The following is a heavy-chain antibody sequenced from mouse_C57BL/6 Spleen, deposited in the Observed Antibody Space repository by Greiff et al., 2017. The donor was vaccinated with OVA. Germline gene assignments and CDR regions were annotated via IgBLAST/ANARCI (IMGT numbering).Heavy chain of an antibody. CDR2: IDPSDSET. V-gene: IGHV1-52*01. D-gene: IGHD1-1*01. J-gene: IGHJ2*01. Sequence: VQLQQPGAELVRPGSSVKLSCKASGYTFTSYWMHWVKQRPIQGLEWIGNIDPSDSETHYNQKFKDKATLTVYKSSSTAYMQLSSLTSEDSAVYYCARGDYYGSSLDYWGQGTTLTVSS. CDR3: ARGDYYGSSLDY. CDR1: GYTFTSYW.